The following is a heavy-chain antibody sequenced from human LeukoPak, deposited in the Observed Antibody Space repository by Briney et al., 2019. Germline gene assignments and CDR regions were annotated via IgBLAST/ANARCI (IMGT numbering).Heavy chain of an antibody. CDR1: GYTFTSDY. V-gene: IGHV1-46*03. J-gene: IGHJ5*02. D-gene: IGHD2-2*01. CDR3: ARARRLEGYCSSITCLVPYNWFDP. Sequence: ASVKVSCKGSGYTFTSDYIHWVRQAPGQGLEWMGIINPSGGSTSYAQKFQGRVTMTRDTSTSTVYMELSSLTSDDTAVYYCARARRLEGYCSSITCLVPYNWFDPWGQGTLVTVSS. CDR2: INPSGGST.